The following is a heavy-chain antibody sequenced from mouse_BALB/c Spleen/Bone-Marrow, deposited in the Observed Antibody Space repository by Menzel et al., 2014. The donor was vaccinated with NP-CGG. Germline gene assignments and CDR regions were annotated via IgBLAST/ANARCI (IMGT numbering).Heavy chain of an antibody. CDR1: GFSLTSYG. D-gene: IGHD1-1*01. J-gene: IGHJ1*01. V-gene: IGHV2-9*02. CDR2: IWSSGST. Sequence: VHLVESGPGLVAPSQSLSINCTVSGFSLTSYGVHWVRQPPGEGLEWLGVIWSSGSTNYNSTLMSRLSITKDNSKSQVFLKMNSLQTDDTAMYYCARDRYYYGSPYWYFDVWGAGTTVTVSS. CDR3: ARDRYYYGSPYWYFDV.